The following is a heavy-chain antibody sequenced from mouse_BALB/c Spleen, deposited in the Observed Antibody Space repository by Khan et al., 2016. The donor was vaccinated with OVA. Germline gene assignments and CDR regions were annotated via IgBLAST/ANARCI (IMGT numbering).Heavy chain of an antibody. D-gene: IGHD2-3*01. J-gene: IGHJ3*01. CDR3: ARDGYSPRFAY. Sequence: VQLKQSGAELVRPGALVKLSCKASGFNIKDYYIHWVKQRPEQGLEWIGWIDPENGNTIYDPKFLGKASITADTSSNTAYLQLSSLTSEDTAVYYCARDGYSPRFAYWGQGTLVTVSA. CDR1: GFNIKDYY. CDR2: IDPENGNT. V-gene: IGHV14-1*02.